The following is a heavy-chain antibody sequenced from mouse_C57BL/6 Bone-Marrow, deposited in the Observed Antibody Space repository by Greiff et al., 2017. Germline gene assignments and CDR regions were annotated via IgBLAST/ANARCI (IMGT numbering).Heavy chain of an antibody. CDR1: GYTFTSYW. CDR2: INPSNGGT. J-gene: IGHJ2*01. V-gene: IGHV1-53*01. CDR3: ARLGNYFDY. D-gene: IGHD4-1*01. Sequence: QVQLKESGAELARPGASVKLSCKASGYTFTSYWMHWVKQRPGQGLEWIGNINPSNGGTNYNEKFKSKATLTVDKSSSTAYMQLSSLTSEDSAVYYCARLGNYFDYWGQGTTLTVSS.